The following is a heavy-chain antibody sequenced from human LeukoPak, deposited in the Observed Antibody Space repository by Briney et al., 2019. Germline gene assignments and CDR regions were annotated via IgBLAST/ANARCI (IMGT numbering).Heavy chain of an antibody. D-gene: IGHD4/OR15-4a*01. CDR1: GFTFSTYA. V-gene: IGHV3-23*01. CDR3: AKNRGANYYNYYMDV. J-gene: IGHJ6*03. CDR2: IGGGGRDA. Sequence: GGSLRLSCAASGFTFSTYAMSWVRQAPGKGLEWLSTIGGGGRDAFYADSVKGRFTVSRDNSKNTLYLQMSSLRAEDAAVYFCAKNRGANYYNYYMDVWGKGTTVTVSS.